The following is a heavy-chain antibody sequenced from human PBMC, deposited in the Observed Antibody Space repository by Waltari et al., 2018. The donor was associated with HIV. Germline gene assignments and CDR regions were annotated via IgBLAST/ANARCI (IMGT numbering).Heavy chain of an antibody. D-gene: IGHD2-15*01. Sequence: QVQLVQSGAEVKKPGASVKVSCRASGYTFTGYCMHWVRLAPGEGLAWRGWNNPNTGGANNAKKCQGRVTMTRDTSISTVYMELSSLKSDDTAVYYCARATLGAANPFDYWGQGTLVTVSS. J-gene: IGHJ4*02. V-gene: IGHV1-2*02. CDR3: ARATLGAANPFDY. CDR1: GYTFTGYC. CDR2: NNPNTGGA.